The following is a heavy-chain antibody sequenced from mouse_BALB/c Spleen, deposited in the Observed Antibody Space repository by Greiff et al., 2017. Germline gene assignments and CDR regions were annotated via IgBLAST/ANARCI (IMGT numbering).Heavy chain of an antibody. D-gene: IGHD2-4*01. CDR3: ARKSTMITTRDWYFDV. J-gene: IGHJ1*01. Sequence: EVMLVESGGGLVQPGGSLKLSCAASGFTFSSYTMSWVRQTPEKRLEWVAYISNGGGSTYYPDTVKGRFTISRDNAKNTLYLQMSSLKSEDTAMYYCARKSTMITTRDWYFDVWGAGTTVTVSS. CDR1: GFTFSSYT. V-gene: IGHV5-12-2*01. CDR2: ISNGGGST.